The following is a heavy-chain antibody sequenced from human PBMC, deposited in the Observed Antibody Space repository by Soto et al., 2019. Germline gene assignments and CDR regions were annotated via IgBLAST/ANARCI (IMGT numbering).Heavy chain of an antibody. Sequence: GGSLRLSCAASGFTFSSYAMHCARQAPGKGLEWVAVISYDGSNKYYADSVKGRFTISRDNSKNTLYLQMNSLRAEDTAVYYCARDGNHTLTGYYSVRQGFDYWGQGTLVTVSS. CDR2: ISYDGSNK. D-gene: IGHD3-9*01. J-gene: IGHJ4*02. CDR1: GFTFSSYA. V-gene: IGHV3-30-3*01. CDR3: ARDGNHTLTGYYSVRQGFDY.